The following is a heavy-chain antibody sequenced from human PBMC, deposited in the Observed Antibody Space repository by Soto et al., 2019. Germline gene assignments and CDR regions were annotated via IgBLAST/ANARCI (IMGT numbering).Heavy chain of an antibody. D-gene: IGHD6-13*01. V-gene: IGHV3-23*01. CDR3: AKGVSSDYYYYMDV. Sequence: EVQLLESGGGWVQPGGSLRLYCAASGFTFSSYAMSWVRQAPGKGLEWVSAISGSGGSTYYADSVKGRFTISRDNSKNTLYLQMNSLRAEDTALYYCAKGVSSDYYYYMDVWGKGTTFTVSS. J-gene: IGHJ6*03. CDR2: ISGSGGST. CDR1: GFTFSSYA.